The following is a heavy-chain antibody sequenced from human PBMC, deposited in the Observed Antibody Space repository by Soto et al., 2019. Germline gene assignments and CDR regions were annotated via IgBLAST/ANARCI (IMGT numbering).Heavy chain of an antibody. J-gene: IGHJ4*02. D-gene: IGHD4-17*01. CDR3: ARVTNGDYVDYFDY. V-gene: IGHV4-30-2*01. CDR1: GGSISSGGYS. Sequence: SETLSLTCAVSGGSISSGGYSWSWIRQPPGKGLEWIGYIYHSGSTYYNPSLKSRVTISVDRSKNQFSLKLSSVTAADTAVYYCARVTNGDYVDYFDYWGQGTLVTVSS. CDR2: IYHSGST.